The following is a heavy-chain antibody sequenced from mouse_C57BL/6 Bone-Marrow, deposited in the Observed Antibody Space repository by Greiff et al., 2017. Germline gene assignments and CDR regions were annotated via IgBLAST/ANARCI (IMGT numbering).Heavy chain of an antibody. CDR3: ARCGDDGGYFDV. Sequence: VQLQQSGAELVRPGTSVKVSCKASGYAFTNYLIEWVKQRPGQGLEWIGVINPGSGGTNYNEKFKGKATLTADKSSSTAYMQLSRLTSEDSAVYFCARCGDDGGYFDVWGTGTTVTVSS. J-gene: IGHJ1*03. D-gene: IGHD2-2*01. V-gene: IGHV1-54*01. CDR2: INPGSGGT. CDR1: GYAFTNYL.